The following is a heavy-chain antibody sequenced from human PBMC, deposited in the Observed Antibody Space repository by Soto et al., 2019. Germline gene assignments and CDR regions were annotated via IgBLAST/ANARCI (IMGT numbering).Heavy chain of an antibody. CDR2: ISWNSVSI. Sequence: EVQLVESGGGLVQPGRSLRLSCAASGFTFDDYAMHWVQQAPGKGLEWVSGISWNSVSIGYADSVKGRFTISRDNAKNSLYLQMNSLRAEDTALYYCAKDTYGSGTYWGQGTLVTVSS. CDR3: AKDTYGSGTY. D-gene: IGHD3-10*01. V-gene: IGHV3-9*01. CDR1: GFTFDDYA. J-gene: IGHJ4*02.